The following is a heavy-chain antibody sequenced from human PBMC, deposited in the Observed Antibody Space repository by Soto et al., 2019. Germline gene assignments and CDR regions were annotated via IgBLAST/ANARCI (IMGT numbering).Heavy chain of an antibody. Sequence: EVQLVESGGGLVPPGGSLRLSCAASGFTFSNYWMSWVRQAPGKGLEWVANIKEDGSQKYYVDSVKGRSTVSRDNAKNSLYLQVNSLRGEDTAVYYCARYSGSYAVLDWGQGTLVTVST. CDR1: GFTFSNYW. CDR3: ARYSGSYAVLD. V-gene: IGHV3-7*04. D-gene: IGHD1-26*01. J-gene: IGHJ4*02. CDR2: IKEDGSQK.